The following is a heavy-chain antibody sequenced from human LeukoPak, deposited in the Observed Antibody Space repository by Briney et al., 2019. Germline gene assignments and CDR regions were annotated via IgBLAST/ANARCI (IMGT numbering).Heavy chain of an antibody. CDR2: INTDGSST. Sequence: GGSLRLSCAASGFIFTSSWMHWVRQVPGRGLVWVSGINTDGSSTGYADSVKGRFTISRDNARDTVYLQMNSLGAEDTAVYYGAVLTGYYGVWGQGTLVTVSS. J-gene: IGHJ4*02. CDR1: GFIFTSSW. CDR3: AVLTGYYGV. V-gene: IGHV3-74*01. D-gene: IGHD3-9*01.